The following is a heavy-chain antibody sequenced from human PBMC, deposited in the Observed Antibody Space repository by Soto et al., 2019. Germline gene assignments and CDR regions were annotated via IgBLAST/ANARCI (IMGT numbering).Heavy chain of an antibody. CDR1: GGSISSYY. D-gene: IGHD3-22*01. Sequence: QVQLQESGPGLVKPSETLSLTCTVSGGSISSYYWSWIRQPPGKGLEWIGDIYYSASTNYNPSLKSRVTISVDTSTNQFSLKLSSVTAADTAVYYCAGAPGYYDSSGPGGWFDPWGQGTLVTVSS. CDR3: AGAPGYYDSSGPGGWFDP. V-gene: IGHV4-59*01. J-gene: IGHJ5*02. CDR2: IYYSAST.